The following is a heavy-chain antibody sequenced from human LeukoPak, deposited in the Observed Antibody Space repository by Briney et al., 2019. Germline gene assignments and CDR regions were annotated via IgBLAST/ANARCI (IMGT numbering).Heavy chain of an antibody. V-gene: IGHV3-33*06. CDR1: GFTFSSYG. Sequence: GESLRLSCAASGFTFSSYGMHWVRQAPGKGLEWVAVIWYDGSNKYYADSVKGRFTISRDNSKNTLYLQMNSLRAEDTAVYYCAKGGKWDVTPFDYWGQGTLVTVSS. CDR2: IWYDGSNK. CDR3: AKGGKWDVTPFDY. D-gene: IGHD1-26*01. J-gene: IGHJ4*02.